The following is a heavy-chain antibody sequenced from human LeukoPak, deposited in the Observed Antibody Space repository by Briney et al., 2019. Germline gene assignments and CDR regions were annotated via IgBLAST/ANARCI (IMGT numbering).Heavy chain of an antibody. CDR2: IYSGGST. Sequence: PGGSLRLSCAVSGFTFSSYAMSWVRQVPGKGLEWVSIIYSGGSTNYADSVRGRFTISRDNSKNTLYLQMNSLRVEDTAIYFCARDLFSYAMNVWGRGTPVTVSS. V-gene: IGHV3-23*01. CDR3: ARDLFSYAMNV. CDR1: GFTFSSYA. J-gene: IGHJ6*02.